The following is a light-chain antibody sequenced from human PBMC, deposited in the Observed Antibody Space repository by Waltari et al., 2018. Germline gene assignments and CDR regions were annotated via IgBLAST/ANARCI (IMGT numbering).Light chain of an antibody. V-gene: IGLV1-40*01. CDR3: QSFDSNVRGGVV. CDR1: SSNIGAGHD. J-gene: IGLJ3*02. Sequence: QSILTQPTSVSGAPGQRVTISCTGSSSNIGAGHDVHWYQAFPGTAPKLLIHGNNNRPSGVPDRFSGSKSGSSASLAINGLQAEDEADYYCQSFDSNVRGGVVFGGGTKVTVL. CDR2: GNN.